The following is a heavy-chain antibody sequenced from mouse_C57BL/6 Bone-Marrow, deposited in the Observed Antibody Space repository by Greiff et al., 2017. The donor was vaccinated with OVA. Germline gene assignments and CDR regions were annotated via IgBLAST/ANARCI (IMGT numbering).Heavy chain of an antibody. V-gene: IGHV1-50*01. J-gene: IGHJ2*01. CDR2: IDPSDGYT. Sequence: QVQLHQPGAELVKPGASVKLSCKASGYTFTSYWMPWVKQRPGQGLEWIGEIDPSDGYTNYNQKFKGKATLTVDTSSSTAYMQLSSLTSEDAAVYYCARGDYYGSAYWGQGTTLTVSS. CDR1: GYTFTSYW. D-gene: IGHD1-1*01. CDR3: ARGDYYGSAY.